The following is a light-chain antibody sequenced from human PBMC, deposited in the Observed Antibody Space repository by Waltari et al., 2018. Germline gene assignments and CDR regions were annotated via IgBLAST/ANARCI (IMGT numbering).Light chain of an antibody. CDR1: QRVFYSPNHKNY. CDR2: WAS. Sequence: DIVMTQSPDSLAVCLGERATINCTSSQRVFYSPNHKNYLSWYQQKPGQPPKLPIYWASPREHGLPDRIRGSGSGTDYTLTISSLQAEDVALYFCQQCYGSPFTFGEGTKVEIK. V-gene: IGKV4-1*01. CDR3: QQCYGSPFT. J-gene: IGKJ4*01.